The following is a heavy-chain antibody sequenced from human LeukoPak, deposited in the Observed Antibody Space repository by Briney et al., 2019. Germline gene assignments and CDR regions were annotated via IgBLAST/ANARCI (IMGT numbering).Heavy chain of an antibody. CDR3: VRRVRYFGQNDY. Sequence: PSETLSLTCPVSGASMIDYYWSWIRQPPGKGLEWIGYIYYTGSTNYNPSLKSRVTMSVDTSKNQISLKLSSVTAADSAVYYCVRRVRYFGQNDYWGQGTLVTVSS. J-gene: IGHJ4*02. V-gene: IGHV4-59*08. CDR1: GASMIDYY. CDR2: IYYTGST. D-gene: IGHD3-9*01.